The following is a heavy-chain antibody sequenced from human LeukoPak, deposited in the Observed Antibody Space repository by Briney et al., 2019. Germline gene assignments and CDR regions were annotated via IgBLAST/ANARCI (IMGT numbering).Heavy chain of an antibody. J-gene: IGHJ3*02. CDR2: IYHSGTT. CDR3: ARHFRREVLIGSAFDI. Sequence: SETLSLTCTVSGYSISSGYYWDWIRQPSGKGQEWIGSIYHSGTTYYNPSLRSRVTTSIDTSKKQFSLNLSAVTAADTAVYYCARHFRREVLIGSAFDIWGQGTMVTVSS. V-gene: IGHV4-38-2*02. D-gene: IGHD3-10*01. CDR1: GYSISSGYY.